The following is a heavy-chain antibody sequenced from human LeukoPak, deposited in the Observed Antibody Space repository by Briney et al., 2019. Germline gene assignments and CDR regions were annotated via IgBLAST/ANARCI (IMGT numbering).Heavy chain of an antibody. D-gene: IGHD6-19*01. CDR2: ISGSGGST. Sequence: GGSLRLSCAASGFTFSSYGMHWVRQAPGKGLEWVSAISGSGGSTYYADSVKGRFTISRDNSKNTLYLQMNSLRAEDTAVYYCAKDGGWLGHFDYWGQGTLVTVSS. J-gene: IGHJ4*02. CDR1: GFTFSSYG. V-gene: IGHV3-23*01. CDR3: AKDGGWLGHFDY.